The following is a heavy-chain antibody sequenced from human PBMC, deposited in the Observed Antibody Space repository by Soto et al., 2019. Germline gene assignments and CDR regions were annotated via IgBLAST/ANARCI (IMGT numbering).Heavy chain of an antibody. D-gene: IGHD2-2*01. CDR3: AKDLGFGAEYCSSTNRACGPVDY. V-gene: IGHV3-30*18. Sequence: QVQLVESGGGVVQPGRSLRLSCAASGFTFSSYGMHWVRQAPGKGLEWVAVISYDGSNKYYADSVKGRFTISRDNSKNTLYLQMNSLRAEDTAVYYCAKDLGFGAEYCSSTNRACGPVDYWGQGTLVTVSS. CDR1: GFTFSSYG. J-gene: IGHJ4*02. CDR2: ISYDGSNK.